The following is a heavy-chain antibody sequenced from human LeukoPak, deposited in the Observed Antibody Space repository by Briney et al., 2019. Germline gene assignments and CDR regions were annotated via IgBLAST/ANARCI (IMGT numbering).Heavy chain of an antibody. CDR3: ASTYDPDYYDSSAH. CDR2: IYYSGST. Sequence: SETLSLTCTVSGGSISSYYWSWIRQPPGKGLEWIGYIYYSGSTNYNPSLKSRVTISVDTSKNQFSLKLSSVTAADTAVYYCASTYDPDYYDSSAHWGQGTLVTVSS. D-gene: IGHD3-22*01. J-gene: IGHJ4*02. V-gene: IGHV4-59*01. CDR1: GGSISSYY.